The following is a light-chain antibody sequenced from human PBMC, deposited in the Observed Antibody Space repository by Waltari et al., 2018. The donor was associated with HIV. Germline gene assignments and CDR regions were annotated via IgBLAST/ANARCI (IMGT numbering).Light chain of an antibody. V-gene: IGLV1-44*01. CDR3: AAWDDSLSEPYVL. Sequence: QSVLTQPPSASGTPGQRVTISCSGTTSTIGTNSVNWYQQLPGTAPKLLIFSDDRRPYGVPDRFACTKCGTSASLTIIGLQSEYEGDYYCAAWDDSLSEPYVLFGGGTRLTVL. CDR2: SDD. J-gene: IGLJ2*01. CDR1: TSTIGTNS.